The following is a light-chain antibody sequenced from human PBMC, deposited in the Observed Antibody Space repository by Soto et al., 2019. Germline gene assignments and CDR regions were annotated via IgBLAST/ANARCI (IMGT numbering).Light chain of an antibody. CDR2: NVN. J-gene: IGLJ1*01. CDR1: SSDVGVYDY. CDR3: AAWDDSLNGYV. V-gene: IGLV2-11*01. Sequence: SVLIQPPSVSGSPGQSVTISCTGTSSDVGVYDYVSWYQQHPGTVPKPMIYNVNTQPSGVPDRFSGSKSGNTASMTISGLQAEDEADYYCAAWDDSLNGYVFATGTKVTVL.